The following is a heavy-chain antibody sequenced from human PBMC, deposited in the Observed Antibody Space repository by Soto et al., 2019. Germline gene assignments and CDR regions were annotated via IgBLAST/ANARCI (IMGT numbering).Heavy chain of an antibody. D-gene: IGHD3-10*01. Sequence: SETLSLTCTVSRGSISSYYWSWIRQPPGTGLEWIRYIFYSGRTNYNPSLKSRVTISVDTSKNQFSLKLSPVTAADTAVYYCARRLRITMVRGVIRGYCMDVWGQGTTVTVSS. J-gene: IGHJ6*02. CDR2: IFYSGRT. V-gene: IGHV4-59*08. CDR3: ARRLRITMVRGVIRGYCMDV. CDR1: RGSISSYY.